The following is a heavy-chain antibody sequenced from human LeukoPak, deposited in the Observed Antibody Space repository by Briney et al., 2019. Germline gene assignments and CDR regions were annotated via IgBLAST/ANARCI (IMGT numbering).Heavy chain of an antibody. D-gene: IGHD4-11*01. J-gene: IGHJ5*02. Sequence: SETLFLTCTVSGYSVSSDYYWGWIRQPPGKGPEWIGSIYHDGNTYYNPSLKSRVTISVDTSKNQFSLKLTSMTAADTAAYYCARATTVTTRWFDPWGQGTLVTVSS. CDR1: GYSVSSDYY. CDR3: ARATTVTTRWFDP. V-gene: IGHV4-38-2*02. CDR2: IYHDGNT.